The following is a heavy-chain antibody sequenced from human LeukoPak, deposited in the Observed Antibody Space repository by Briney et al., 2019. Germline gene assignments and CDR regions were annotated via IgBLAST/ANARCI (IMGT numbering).Heavy chain of an antibody. V-gene: IGHV1-18*01. D-gene: IGHD3-9*01. J-gene: IGHJ4*02. CDR1: GYTFTSYG. CDR2: ISAYNGNT. CDR3: AIDRDVTGPYNFDY. Sequence: GASVTVSCTASGYTFTSYGTSGVRPAPGQGLEWMGWISAYNGNTNYAQKLQGRVTMTTDTSTSTAYMELRRLRSDDTAVYYCAIDRDVTGPYNFDYWGQGTLVTVSS.